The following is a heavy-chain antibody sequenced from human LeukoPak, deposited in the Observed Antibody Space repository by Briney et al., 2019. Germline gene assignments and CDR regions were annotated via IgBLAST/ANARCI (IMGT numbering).Heavy chain of an antibody. V-gene: IGHV3-53*01. CDR3: ARDRYPGYSSGWGYDY. Sequence: PGGSLRLSCAASGFTVSSNYMSWVRQAPGKGLEWVSVIYSGGSTYYADSVKGRFTISRDNSKNTLYLQMNSLRAEDTAVYYCARDRYPGYSSGWGYDYWGQGTLVTVSS. J-gene: IGHJ4*02. CDR2: IYSGGST. D-gene: IGHD6-19*01. CDR1: GFTVSSNY.